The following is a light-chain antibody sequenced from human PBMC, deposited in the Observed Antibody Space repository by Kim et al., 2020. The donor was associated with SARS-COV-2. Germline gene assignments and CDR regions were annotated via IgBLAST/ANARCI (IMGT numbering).Light chain of an antibody. Sequence: SPGERATLSCRASQSVSNSFLAWYRQRPGQAPSLLICGASTRATGIPDRFSGSGSGTDFTLTISRLEPEDFAVYYCQQYGTTPYTFGQGTKLEI. V-gene: IGKV3-20*01. J-gene: IGKJ2*01. CDR1: QSVSNSF. CDR3: QQYGTTPYT. CDR2: GAS.